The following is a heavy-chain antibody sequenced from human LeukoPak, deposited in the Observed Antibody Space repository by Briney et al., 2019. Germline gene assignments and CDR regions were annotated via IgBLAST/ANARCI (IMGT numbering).Heavy chain of an antibody. CDR2: IYYSGSA. J-gene: IGHJ4*02. D-gene: IGHD5-24*01. CDR1: GGSISSAGYY. CDR3: ARRGDGYYSNFDY. Sequence: SETLSLTCTVSGGSISSAGYYWAWIRQPPGKGLEWIGSIYYSGSAYYNPSLKSRVTVSVDTSKNQFSLKLNSVTAADTAVYYCARRGDGYYSNFDYWGQGILVSVSS. V-gene: IGHV4-39*01.